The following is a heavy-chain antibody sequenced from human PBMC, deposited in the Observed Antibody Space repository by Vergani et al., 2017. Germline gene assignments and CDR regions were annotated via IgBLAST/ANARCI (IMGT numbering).Heavy chain of an antibody. CDR2: IYYSWST. CDR1: GGSISSGGYY. Sequence: QVQLQESGPGLVKPSQTLSLTCTVSGGSISSGGYYWSWIRQHPGKGLEWIGYIYYSWSTYYNPSLKSRVTISVDTSKNQLSLKLSSVAASDRAVYYCARGWWELLSFDYWGQGTLVTVSS. D-gene: IGHD1-26*01. V-gene: IGHV4-31*03. J-gene: IGHJ4*02. CDR3: ARGWWELLSFDY.